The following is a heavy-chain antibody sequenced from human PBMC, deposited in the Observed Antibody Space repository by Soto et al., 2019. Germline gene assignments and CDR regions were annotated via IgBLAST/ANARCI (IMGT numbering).Heavy chain of an antibody. CDR1: GFTFSSYA. CDR3: AKDGVGPSIAAPTWDYYMDV. V-gene: IGHV3-23*01. J-gene: IGHJ6*03. D-gene: IGHD6-6*01. Sequence: PGGSLRLSCAASGFTFSSYAMSWVRQAPGKGLEWVSAISGSGGSTYYADSVKGRFTISRDNSKNTLYLQMNSLRAEDTAVYYCAKDGVGPSIAAPTWDYYMDVWGKGTTVTVSS. CDR2: ISGSGGST.